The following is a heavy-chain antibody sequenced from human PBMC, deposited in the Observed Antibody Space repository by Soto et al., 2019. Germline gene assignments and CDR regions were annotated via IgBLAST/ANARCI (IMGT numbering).Heavy chain of an antibody. Sequence: PGGSLRLSCAASGFTCSAYYMDWVRQAPGKGLEWVARTRNKDNSYSTEYAASVKGRSTISRDDSKNSLYLQMNSLKTEDTAVYYCARYSGSYSRSSDYRGQGTLVTVSS. CDR2: TRNKDNSYST. V-gene: IGHV3-72*01. J-gene: IGHJ4*02. D-gene: IGHD1-26*01. CDR3: ARYSGSYSRSSDY. CDR1: GFTCSAYY.